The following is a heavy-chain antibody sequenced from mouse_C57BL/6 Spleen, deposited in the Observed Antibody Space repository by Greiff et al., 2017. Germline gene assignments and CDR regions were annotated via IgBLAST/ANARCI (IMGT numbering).Heavy chain of an antibody. J-gene: IGHJ3*01. V-gene: IGHV1-52*01. D-gene: IGHD1-1*01. CDR3: AIVLITTVVDAFAY. Sequence: QVQLQQPGAELVRPGSSVKLSCKASGYTFTSYWMHWVKQRPIQGLAWIGNIDPSDSETHYNQKFKDKATLTVDKSSSTAYMQLSILTSEDSAVYYCAIVLITTVVDAFAYWGQGTLVTVSA. CDR2: IDPSDSET. CDR1: GYTFTSYW.